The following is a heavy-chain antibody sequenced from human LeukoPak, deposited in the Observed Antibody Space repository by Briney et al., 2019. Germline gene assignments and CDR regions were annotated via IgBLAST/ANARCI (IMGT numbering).Heavy chain of an antibody. J-gene: IGHJ6*02. D-gene: IGHD2-15*01. CDR1: GLTFSNYS. Sequence: GGSLRLSCAASGLTFSNYSMRWVRQAPGKGLEWVSSISETGADTYYADSVKGRFTISRDNSKNTLYLQMNSLRAEDTAVYYCARDRLVVVVAVNGMDVWGQGTSLTVSS. CDR3: ARDRLVVVVAVNGMDV. V-gene: IGHV3-23*01. CDR2: ISETGADT.